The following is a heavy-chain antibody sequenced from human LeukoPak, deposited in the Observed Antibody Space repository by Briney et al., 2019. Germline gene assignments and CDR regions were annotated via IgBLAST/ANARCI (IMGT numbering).Heavy chain of an antibody. Sequence: PGGPLRLSCAASGFTFSSYGMHWVRQAPGKGLEWVAFIRYDGSNKYYADSVKGRFTISRDNSKNTLYLQMNSLRAEDTAVYYCARENDFWSGNWFDPWGQGTLVTVSS. D-gene: IGHD3-3*01. CDR3: ARENDFWSGNWFDP. CDR1: GFTFSSYG. J-gene: IGHJ5*02. V-gene: IGHV3-30*02. CDR2: IRYDGSNK.